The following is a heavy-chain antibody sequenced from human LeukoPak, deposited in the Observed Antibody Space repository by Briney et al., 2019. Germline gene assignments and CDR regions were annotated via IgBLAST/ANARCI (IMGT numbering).Heavy chain of an antibody. V-gene: IGHV3-21*01. Sequence: PGGSLRLSCAASGFTFSSFWMHWVRQVPGKGLEWVSSISSSSSYIYYADSVKGRFTISRDNAKNSLYLQMNSLRAEDTAVYYCAREEGSGRPKYWGQGTLVTVSS. CDR1: GFTFSSFW. CDR3: AREEGSGRPKY. D-gene: IGHD6-19*01. J-gene: IGHJ4*02. CDR2: ISSSSSYI.